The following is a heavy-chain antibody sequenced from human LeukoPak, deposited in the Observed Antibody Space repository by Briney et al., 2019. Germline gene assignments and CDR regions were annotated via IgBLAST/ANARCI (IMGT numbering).Heavy chain of an antibody. Sequence: PGGSLRLSCAASGFTFSNAWMSWVRQAPGKGLEWVGRIKSKTDGGTTDYAAPAKGRFTISRDDSKNTLYLQMNSLKTEDTAVYYCTTGPDRYYFDYWGQGTLVTVSS. CDR1: GFTFSNAW. J-gene: IGHJ4*02. CDR2: IKSKTDGGTT. CDR3: TTGPDRYYFDY. V-gene: IGHV3-15*01.